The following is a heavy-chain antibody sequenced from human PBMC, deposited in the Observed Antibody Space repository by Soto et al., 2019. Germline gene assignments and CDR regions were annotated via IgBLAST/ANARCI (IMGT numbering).Heavy chain of an antibody. CDR1: GYTFTSYD. V-gene: IGHV1-8*01. CDR2: MNPESRNT. D-gene: IGHD2-2*01. Sequence: QVQLVQSGAEVKEPGASVRVSCKASGYTFTSYDINWVRQATGQGLEWMGWMNPESRNTGYAQKFQGRVTMTRDTSISTAYMELTSLRSEDTAVYYCARFVRHQLPTIDFWGQGTVVTVSS. CDR3: ARFVRHQLPTIDF. J-gene: IGHJ4*02.